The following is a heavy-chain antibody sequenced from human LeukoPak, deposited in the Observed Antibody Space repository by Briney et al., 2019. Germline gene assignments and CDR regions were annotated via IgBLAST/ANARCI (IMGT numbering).Heavy chain of an antibody. CDR3: ARDPVSGYCSSTSCYGWAFDI. J-gene: IGHJ3*02. Sequence: GASVKVSCKASGYTFTSYAMHWVRQAPGQRLEWMGWINAGNGNTKYPQKFQGRVTITRDTSASTAYMELSSLRSEDTAVYYCARDPVSGYCSSTSCYGWAFDIWGQGTMVTVSS. CDR1: GYTFTSYA. V-gene: IGHV1-3*01. D-gene: IGHD2-2*01. CDR2: INAGNGNT.